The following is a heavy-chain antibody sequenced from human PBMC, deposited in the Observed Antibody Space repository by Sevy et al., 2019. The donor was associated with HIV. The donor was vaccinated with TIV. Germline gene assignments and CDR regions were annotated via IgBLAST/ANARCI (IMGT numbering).Heavy chain of an antibody. D-gene: IGHD3-16*01. J-gene: IGHJ4*02. CDR3: ARDRGEILRSAFDY. Sequence: GGSLRLSCAASGFSFSDYRMHWARQAPGKGLEWVAVISYDGRNNKYNADSVKGRFTISRDNSKNTLYLQMNSLRAEDTAIYYCARDRGEILRSAFDYWGQGTLVTVSS. CDR1: GFSFSDYR. CDR2: ISYDGRNNK. V-gene: IGHV3-30*03.